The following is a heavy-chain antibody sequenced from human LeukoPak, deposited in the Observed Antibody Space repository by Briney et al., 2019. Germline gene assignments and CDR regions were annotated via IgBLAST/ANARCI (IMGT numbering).Heavy chain of an antibody. CDR2: ISGSGGST. V-gene: IGHV3-23*01. J-gene: IGHJ3*01. CDR3: ARETLDALDL. CDR1: GFTFSSYA. Sequence: PGGSLRLSCAASGFTFSSYAMSWVRQAPGKGLEWVSAISGSGGSTYYADSVKGRFTISRDNSKNTLYLQMNSLRTDDTALFYCARETLDALDLWGPGTLVTVSS.